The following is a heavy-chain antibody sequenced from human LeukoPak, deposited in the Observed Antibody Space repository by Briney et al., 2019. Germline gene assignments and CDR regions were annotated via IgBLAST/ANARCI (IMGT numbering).Heavy chain of an antibody. Sequence: PSETLSLTCTVSGGSISSYYWSWIRQPAGKGLEWIGRIYTSGSTNYNPSLKSRVTMSVDTSKNQFSLKLSSVTAADTAVYYCARIYGSSGYDWFDPWGQGTLVTVSS. J-gene: IGHJ5*02. CDR2: IYTSGST. CDR3: ARIYGSSGYDWFDP. CDR1: GGSISSYY. V-gene: IGHV4-4*07. D-gene: IGHD3-22*01.